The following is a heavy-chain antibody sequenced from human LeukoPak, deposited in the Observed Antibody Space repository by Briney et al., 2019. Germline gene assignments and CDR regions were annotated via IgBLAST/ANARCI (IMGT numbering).Heavy chain of an antibody. CDR1: GFTFSGSA. CDR2: IRSKANSYAT. CDR3: TRHGATRGYNWFDP. J-gene: IGHJ5*02. V-gene: IGHV3-73*01. D-gene: IGHD1-26*01. Sequence: GGSLRLSCAACGFTFSGSAMHWVRQASGKGLEWVGRIRSKANSYATAYAASVKGRFTISRDDSKNTAYLQMNSLKTEDTAVYYCTRHGATRGYNWFDPWGQGTLVTVSS.